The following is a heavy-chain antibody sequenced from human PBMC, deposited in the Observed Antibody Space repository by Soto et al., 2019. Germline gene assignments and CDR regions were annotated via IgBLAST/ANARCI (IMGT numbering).Heavy chain of an antibody. Sequence: SETLSLTCTVSGGSISSYYWGWIRQPPGKGLEWIGSIYYSGSTYYNPSLKSRVTISVDTSKNQFSLKLSSVTAADTAVYYCARLAATSFWFDPWGQGTLVTVSS. J-gene: IGHJ5*02. D-gene: IGHD2-15*01. V-gene: IGHV4-39*01. CDR2: IYYSGST. CDR3: ARLAATSFWFDP. CDR1: GGSISSYY.